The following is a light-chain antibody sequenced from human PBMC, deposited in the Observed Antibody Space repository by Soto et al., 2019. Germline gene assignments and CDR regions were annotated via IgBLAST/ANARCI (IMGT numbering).Light chain of an antibody. CDR1: QTISTY. J-gene: IGKJ2*01. CDR2: AAS. CDR3: QHSFNIPYT. V-gene: IGKV1-39*01. Sequence: XXXSSLSASVGDRVTITCRASQTISTYLNWYQQNPGKAPXLLIYAASNLQSGVPSRFSGSGSGTDFTLTINSLQPEDFATYYCQHSFNIPYTFGQGTKLEIK.